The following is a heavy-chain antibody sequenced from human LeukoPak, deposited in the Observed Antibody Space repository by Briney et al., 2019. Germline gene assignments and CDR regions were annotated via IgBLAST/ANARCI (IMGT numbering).Heavy chain of an antibody. J-gene: IGHJ4*02. CDR3: ARGLDYDSSGYYYFDY. V-gene: IGHV4-34*01. CDR2: INHSGST. D-gene: IGHD3-22*01. Sequence: PSETLSLTCTVSGGSFSGYYWSWIRQPPGKGLEWIGEINHSGSTNYNPSLKSRVTISVDTSKNQFSLKLSSVTAADTAVYYCARGLDYDSSGYYYFDYWGQGTLVTVSS. CDR1: GGSFSGYY.